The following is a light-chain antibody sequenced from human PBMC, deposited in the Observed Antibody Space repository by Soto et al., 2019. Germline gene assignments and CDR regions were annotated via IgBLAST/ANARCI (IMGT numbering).Light chain of an antibody. CDR3: CSYAGMT. V-gene: IGLV2-11*01. Sequence: QSALTQPRSVSGSPGQSVTISCTGTSSDVGGYNYVSWYQQHPGKAPKLMIYDVSKRPSGVPDRFSGSKSGNTASLTISGLQAEDEADYYCCSYAGMTFGGGTKLTVL. CDR1: SSDVGGYNY. CDR2: DVS. J-gene: IGLJ2*01.